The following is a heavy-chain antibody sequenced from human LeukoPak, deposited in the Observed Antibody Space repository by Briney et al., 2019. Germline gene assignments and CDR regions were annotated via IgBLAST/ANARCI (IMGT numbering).Heavy chain of an antibody. CDR1: GFTFGSYA. J-gene: IGHJ4*02. Sequence: GGSLRLSCAASGFTFGSYAMSWVRQPPGKGLEWVSTISGSGGSTYYADSLKGRFTISRDNSKNTLYLQMNSLRAEDTAVYYCAKGAYDYIEMGYFDYWGQGTLVTVSS. V-gene: IGHV3-23*01. CDR3: AKGAYDYIEMGYFDY. D-gene: IGHD5-12*01. CDR2: ISGSGGST.